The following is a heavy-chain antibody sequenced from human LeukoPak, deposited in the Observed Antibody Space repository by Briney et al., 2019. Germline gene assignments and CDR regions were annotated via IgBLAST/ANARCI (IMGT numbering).Heavy chain of an antibody. V-gene: IGHV4-34*01. D-gene: IGHD3-22*01. CDR1: GGSFSGYY. CDR2: INHSGST. CDR3: ARNLYYYDSSGYYSTFDY. Sequence: PSETLSLTCAVYGGSFSGYYWSWIRQPPGKGLEWIGEINHSGSTYYNPSLKSRVTISVDTSKNQFSLKLSSVTAADTAVYYCARNLYYYDSSGYYSTFDYWGQGTLVTVSS. J-gene: IGHJ4*02.